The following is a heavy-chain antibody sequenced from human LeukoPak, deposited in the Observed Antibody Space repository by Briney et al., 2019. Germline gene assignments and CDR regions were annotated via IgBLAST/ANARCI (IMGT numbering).Heavy chain of an antibody. Sequence: GESLKISCKGSGYSFTSYWIGWVRQMPGKGLEWMGIIYPGDSDTRYSPSFQDQVTISADKSISTAYLQWSSLKASDTAIYYCTRGLVIARTQSAFDYWGQGTLVTVSS. CDR1: GYSFTSYW. D-gene: IGHD2-21*01. CDR3: TRGLVIARTQSAFDY. V-gene: IGHV5-51*01. CDR2: IYPGDSDT. J-gene: IGHJ4*02.